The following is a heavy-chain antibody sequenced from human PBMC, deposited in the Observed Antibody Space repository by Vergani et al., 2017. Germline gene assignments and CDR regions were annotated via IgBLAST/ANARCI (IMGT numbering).Heavy chain of an antibody. J-gene: IGHJ5*02. CDR1: GGSFSGYY. Sequence: QVQLQESGPGLVKPSETLSLTCAVYGGSFSGYYWSWIRQPPGKGLEWIGEINHSGSTNYNPSLKSRVTISVDTSKNQFSLKLSSVTAAEKAVYYCARLYPVRFLEWLFPTFDPWGQGTLVTVSS. CDR2: INHSGST. D-gene: IGHD3-3*01. CDR3: ARLYPVRFLEWLFPTFDP. V-gene: IGHV4-34*01.